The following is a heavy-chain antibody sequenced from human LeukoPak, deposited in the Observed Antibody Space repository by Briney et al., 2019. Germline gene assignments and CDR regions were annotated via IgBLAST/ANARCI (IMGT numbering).Heavy chain of an antibody. V-gene: IGHV4-59*01. CDR1: GGSISSYY. CDR3: ARNYDWFDP. CDR2: IYYSGNT. J-gene: IGHJ5*02. Sequence: SETLSLTCTVSGGSISSYYWSWIWQPPGKGLEWIGYIYYSGNTNYNPSLKSRVTISVDTSKNQFSLKLSSVTAADTAVYYCARNYDWFDPWGQGTLITVSS. D-gene: IGHD1-7*01.